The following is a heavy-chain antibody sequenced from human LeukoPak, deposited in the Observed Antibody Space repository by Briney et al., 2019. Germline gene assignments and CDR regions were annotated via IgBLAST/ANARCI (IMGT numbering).Heavy chain of an antibody. CDR1: GYTFTDNY. J-gene: IGHJ5*01. D-gene: IGHD6-19*01. CDR3: ARAGGSGWSRVWFDS. Sequence: GASVKVSCKASGYTFTDNYIHWVRQAPGQGPEWMGWINPNSDGTKYAQKFQGRVTMTRDTSISTAYMEVSSLRYEDTAVYYCARAGGSGWSRVWFDSWGQGTLVTVSS. CDR2: INPNSDGT. V-gene: IGHV1-2*02.